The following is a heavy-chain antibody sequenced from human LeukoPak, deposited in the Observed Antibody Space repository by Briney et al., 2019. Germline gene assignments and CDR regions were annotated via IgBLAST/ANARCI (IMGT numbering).Heavy chain of an antibody. D-gene: IGHD2-2*02. Sequence: QTGESLRLSCATSGFTFGFYGMHWVRQAPGKGLEWVAFIQYDGSYKFYADSVQVRFSISRDNSKNTLFLQMNSLRTEDTSVYYCAKTSDQLLYSKFDFWGQGTLVTVSS. CDR2: IQYDGSYK. J-gene: IGHJ4*02. V-gene: IGHV3-30*02. CDR3: AKTSDQLLYSKFDF. CDR1: GFTFGFYG.